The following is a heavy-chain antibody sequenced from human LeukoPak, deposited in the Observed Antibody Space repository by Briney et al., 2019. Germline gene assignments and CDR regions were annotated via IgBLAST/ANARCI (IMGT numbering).Heavy chain of an antibody. CDR1: GDSVSSNNGA. Sequence: SQTLTLTCAISGDSVSSNNGAWNWIRQSPSRGLEWLGRTYYRSKWYNDYAGSLISRITISPDTSKNQFSLQLYSVTPEDTAVYYCARDVGTTGWHTFDYWGQGTLVTVSS. CDR2: TYYRSKWYN. J-gene: IGHJ4*02. V-gene: IGHV6-1*01. CDR3: ARDVGTTGWHTFDY. D-gene: IGHD3-9*01.